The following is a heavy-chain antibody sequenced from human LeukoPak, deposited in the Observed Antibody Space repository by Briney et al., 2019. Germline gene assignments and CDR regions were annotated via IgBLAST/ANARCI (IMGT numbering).Heavy chain of an antibody. CDR2: ISAYNGNT. D-gene: IGHD3-22*01. J-gene: IGHJ3*02. Sequence: ASVKVSCKASGYTFTSYGISWVRQAPGQGLEWMGWISAYNGNTNYAQKLQGRVTMTTDTSTSTAYMELRSLRSDDTAVYYCARERLRITMIIDAFDIWGQGTMVTVSS. CDR1: GYTFTSYG. V-gene: IGHV1-18*01. CDR3: ARERLRITMIIDAFDI.